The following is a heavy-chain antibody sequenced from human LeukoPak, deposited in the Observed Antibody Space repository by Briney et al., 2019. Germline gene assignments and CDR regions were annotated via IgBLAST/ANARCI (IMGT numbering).Heavy chain of an antibody. Sequence: SVKVSCKASGGTFSSYAISWVRQAPGQGLEWMGGIIPIFGTANYAQKFQGRVTITTDESTSTAHMELSSLRSEDTAVYYCAREGTTVSGGWFDPWGQGTLVTVSS. CDR1: GGTFSSYA. CDR3: AREGTTVSGGWFDP. J-gene: IGHJ5*02. V-gene: IGHV1-69*05. CDR2: IIPIFGTA. D-gene: IGHD4-17*01.